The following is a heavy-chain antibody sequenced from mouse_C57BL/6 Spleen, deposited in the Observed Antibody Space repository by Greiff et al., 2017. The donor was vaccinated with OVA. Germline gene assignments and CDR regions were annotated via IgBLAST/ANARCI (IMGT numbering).Heavy chain of an antibody. D-gene: IGHD2-3*01. Sequence: EVKVVESGGGLVKPGGSLKLSCAASGFTFSSYTMSWVRQTPEKRLEWVATISGGGGNTYYPDSVKGRFTISRDNAKNTLYLQMSSLRSEDTALYYCARQDGYYFAYWGQGTLVTVSA. CDR2: ISGGGGNT. J-gene: IGHJ3*01. V-gene: IGHV5-9*01. CDR1: GFTFSSYT. CDR3: ARQDGYYFAY.